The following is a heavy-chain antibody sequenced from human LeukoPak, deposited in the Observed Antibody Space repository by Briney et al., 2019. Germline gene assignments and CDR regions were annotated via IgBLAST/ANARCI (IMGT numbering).Heavy chain of an antibody. V-gene: IGHV3-23*01. CDR3: AKDHRNIVVVTAISY. CDR1: GFNFSSYA. Sequence: PGGSLRLSCAASGFNFSSYAISWVRQAPGKGLEWVSAISGSGGSTYYADSVKGRFTISRDNSKNTLYLQMNSLRAEDTAVYYCAKDHRNIVVVTAISYWGQGTLVTVSS. CDR2: ISGSGGST. J-gene: IGHJ4*02. D-gene: IGHD2-21*02.